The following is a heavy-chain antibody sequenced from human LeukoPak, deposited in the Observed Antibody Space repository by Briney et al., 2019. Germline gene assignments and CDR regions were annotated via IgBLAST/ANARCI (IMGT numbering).Heavy chain of an antibody. CDR1: GGSFSGYT. J-gene: IGHJ6*03. Sequence: ASVKVSCKASGGSFSGYTISWVRQAPGQGLEWMGGVIPIFGTANYAPKFQGRVTITTDESTTTAYMELNSLRSDDTAVYFCARGVFGVAGYFYMDVWGKGTTVTVSS. CDR3: ARGVFGVAGYFYMDV. CDR2: VIPIFGTA. D-gene: IGHD3-3*01. V-gene: IGHV1-69*05.